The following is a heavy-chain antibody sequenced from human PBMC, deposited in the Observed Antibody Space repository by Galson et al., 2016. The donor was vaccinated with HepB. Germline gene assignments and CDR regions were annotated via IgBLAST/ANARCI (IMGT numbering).Heavy chain of an antibody. CDR3: VKHPVPTFDILTEYDGDV. CDR1: AFGFSSYG. CDR2: ITCDGGRT. J-gene: IGHJ4*02. V-gene: IGHV3-23*01. D-gene: IGHD3-9*01. Sequence: SLRLSCAASAFGFSSYGMPWVRQAPGKGPEWVSTITCDGGRTYYADSVKGRFTIFRDNSKKTLYLQMKSLRAEDTANYYCVKHPVPTFDILTEYDGDVWGQGALVTVSS.